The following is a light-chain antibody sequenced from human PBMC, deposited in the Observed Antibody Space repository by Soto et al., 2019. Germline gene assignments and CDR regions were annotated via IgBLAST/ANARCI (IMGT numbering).Light chain of an antibody. Sequence: QSALTQPPSASGSPGQSVTISCTGTSNDVRGYNYVSWYQQHPGEAPKLMIYEVSKRPSGVPDRFSGSKSGNTASLTVSGLQAEDEADYYCSSYAGSNNWGVLFGGGTKLTVL. CDR3: SSYAGSNNWGVL. V-gene: IGLV2-8*01. CDR2: EVS. J-gene: IGLJ2*01. CDR1: SNDVRGYNY.